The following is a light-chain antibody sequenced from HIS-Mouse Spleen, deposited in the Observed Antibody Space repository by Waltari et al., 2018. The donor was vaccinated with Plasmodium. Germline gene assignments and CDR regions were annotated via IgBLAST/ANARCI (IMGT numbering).Light chain of an antibody. V-gene: IGKV3-15*01. CDR3: QQYNNWSFT. CDR2: GAS. Sequence: EIVMPQSPATLSVSPGERATLSCRASQSVSSNLAWYQQKPGQAPRLLIYGASTRATGIPARFSGSGSGTEFTLTISSLQSEDFAVYYCQQYNNWSFTLGPGTKVDIK. J-gene: IGKJ3*01. CDR1: QSVSSN.